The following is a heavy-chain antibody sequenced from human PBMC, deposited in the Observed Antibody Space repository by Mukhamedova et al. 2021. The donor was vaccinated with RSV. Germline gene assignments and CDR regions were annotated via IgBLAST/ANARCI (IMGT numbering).Heavy chain of an antibody. Sequence: VKGRFTISRDDSKNTLYLQMNSLKTEDTAVYYCTTDRTRFLEWLLKPLGYFDYWGQGTLVTVSS. J-gene: IGHJ4*02. D-gene: IGHD3-3*01. V-gene: IGHV3-15*01. CDR3: TTDRTRFLEWLLKPLGYFDY.